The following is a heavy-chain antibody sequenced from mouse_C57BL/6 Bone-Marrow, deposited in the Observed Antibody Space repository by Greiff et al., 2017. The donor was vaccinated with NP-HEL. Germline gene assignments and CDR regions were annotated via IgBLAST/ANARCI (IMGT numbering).Heavy chain of an antibody. J-gene: IGHJ1*03. D-gene: IGHD1-1*01. V-gene: IGHV1-18*01. CDR3: ARSTTVVHYWYFDV. Sequence: EVQLQQSGPELVKPGASVKIPCKASGYTFTDYNMDWVKQSHGKSLEWIGDINPNNGGTIYNQKFKGKATLTVDKSSSTAYMELRSLTSEDTAVYYCARSTTVVHYWYFDVWGTGTTVTVSS. CDR1: GYTFTDYN. CDR2: INPNNGGT.